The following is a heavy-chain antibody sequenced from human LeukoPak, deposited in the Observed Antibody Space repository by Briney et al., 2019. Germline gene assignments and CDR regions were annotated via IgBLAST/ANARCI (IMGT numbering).Heavy chain of an antibody. CDR3: ARPHAPIVLVPAAVDY. V-gene: IGHV3-23*01. J-gene: IGHJ4*02. Sequence: GGSLRLSCAASGFTFSSYAMSWVRQAPGKELEWVSAISGSGGSTYYADSVKGRFTISRDNSKNTLYLQMNSLRAEDTAVYYCARPHAPIVLVPAAVDYWGQGTLVTVSS. CDR2: ISGSGGST. D-gene: IGHD2-2*01. CDR1: GFTFSSYA.